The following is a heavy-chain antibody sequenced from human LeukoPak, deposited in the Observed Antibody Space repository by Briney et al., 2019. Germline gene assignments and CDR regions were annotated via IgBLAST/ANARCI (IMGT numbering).Heavy chain of an antibody. CDR1: GFAVSSNY. J-gene: IGHJ4*02. V-gene: IGHV3-53*01. CDR2: IYSGGDT. D-gene: IGHD3-3*01. Sequence: PGGSLRLSCAASGFAVSSNYMSWVRQAPAEGLEWVSVIYSGGDTYYADSVKGRFTISRDNSKNTLYLQMNSLRAEDTAVYYCARDDDFWSGYYNYWGQGTLVTVSS. CDR3: ARDDDFWSGYYNY.